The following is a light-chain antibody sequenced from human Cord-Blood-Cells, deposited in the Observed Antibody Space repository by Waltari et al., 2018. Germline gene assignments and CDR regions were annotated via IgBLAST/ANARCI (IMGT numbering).Light chain of an antibody. CDR1: SSNIGSNY. CDR2: RNN. V-gene: IGLV1-47*01. J-gene: IGLJ3*02. CDR3: AAWEDSLSGV. Sequence: QSVLTQPPSASGTPGQRVTISCSGSSSNIGSNYVYWYQQLPGTAPKLLIYRNNQRPSGVPDRFSGSKSGTSASLAISGLRSEEEADYYCAAWEDSLSGVFGGGTKLTVL.